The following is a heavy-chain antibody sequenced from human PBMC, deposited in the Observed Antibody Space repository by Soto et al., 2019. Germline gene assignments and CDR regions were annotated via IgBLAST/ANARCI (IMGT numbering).Heavy chain of an antibody. CDR1: GYTFTSYG. CDR3: AREAVAGTVGDWFDP. V-gene: IGHV1-18*01. Sequence: ASVKVSCKASGYTFTSYGISWVRQAPGQGLEWMGWISAYNGNTNYAQKLQGRVTMTTDTSTSTAYMELRSLRSDDTAVYYCAREAVAGTVGDWFDPWGQGTLVTGLL. J-gene: IGHJ5*02. CDR2: ISAYNGNT. D-gene: IGHD6-19*01.